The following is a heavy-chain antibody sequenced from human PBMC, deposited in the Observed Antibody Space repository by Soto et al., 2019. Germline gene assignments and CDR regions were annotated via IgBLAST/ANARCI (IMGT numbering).Heavy chain of an antibody. Sequence: ASVKVSCKASGGTFSSYAISWVRQAPGQGLEWMGGIIPIFGTANYAQKFQGRVTITADESTSTAYMERSSLRSEDTAVYYCARALIGPYDILTGPFDYWGQGTLVTVSS. CDR2: IIPIFGTA. CDR3: ARALIGPYDILTGPFDY. D-gene: IGHD3-9*01. V-gene: IGHV1-69*13. CDR1: GGTFSSYA. J-gene: IGHJ4*02.